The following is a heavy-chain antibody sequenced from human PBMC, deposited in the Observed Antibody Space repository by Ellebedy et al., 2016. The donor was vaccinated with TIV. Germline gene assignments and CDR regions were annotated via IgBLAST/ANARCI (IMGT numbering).Heavy chain of an antibody. V-gene: IGHV3-30*02. CDR1: GFTFSSYG. Sequence: GESLKISCEASGFTFSSYGMHWVRQAPGKGLDWVAYIRYDESNRYYADSVKGRFTISRDNSKNTLYLQMKSLRGEDTAVYYCVKGRSAIAEHWGQGTLVTVSS. CDR3: VKGRSAIAEH. J-gene: IGHJ4*02. D-gene: IGHD2-15*01. CDR2: IRYDESNR.